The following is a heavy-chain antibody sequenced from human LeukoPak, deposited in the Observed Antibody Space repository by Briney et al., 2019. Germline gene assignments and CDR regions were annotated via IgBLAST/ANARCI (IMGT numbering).Heavy chain of an antibody. CDR1: GGSISSGDYY. J-gene: IGHJ5*02. D-gene: IGHD4-17*01. CDR2: IYYSGST. Sequence: SETLSLTCTVSGGSISSGDYYWSWLRQPPGKGLEWIGYIYYSGSTYYNPSLKSRVTISVDTSKNQFSLKLSSVTAADTAVYYCAVSYGDYVGIDWFDPWGQGTLVTVSS. CDR3: AVSYGDYVGIDWFDP. V-gene: IGHV4-30-4*01.